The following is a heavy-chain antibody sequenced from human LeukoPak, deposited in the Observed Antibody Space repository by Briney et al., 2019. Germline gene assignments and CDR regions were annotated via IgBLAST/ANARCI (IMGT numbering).Heavy chain of an antibody. CDR3: AKGKVNHLGALDF. V-gene: IGHV3-23*01. D-gene: IGHD1-26*01. CDR2: VSESGDGT. CDR1: GFSSTSYA. Sequence: QTGGSLRLSCEAPGFSSTSYAISWFPQAPGKGLEWASSVSESGDGTYYADSVMGRFIISRDNSRKTFHLQMDSLRADDTAIYYCAKGKVNHLGALDFWGQGTLVTVSS. J-gene: IGHJ4*02.